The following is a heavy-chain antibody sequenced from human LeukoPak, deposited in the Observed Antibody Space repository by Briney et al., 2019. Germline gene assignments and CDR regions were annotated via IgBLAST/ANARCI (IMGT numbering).Heavy chain of an antibody. Sequence: GGSLRLSCAASGFTFSSYWMHWVRQAPGKGLVWVSRIISDGSSATHADSVKGRFTISRDNAKNMLYLQMNSLRAEDTAVYYCTRDRRYGGMDVWGQGTTVTVSS. V-gene: IGHV3-74*01. J-gene: IGHJ6*02. CDR2: IISDGSSA. D-gene: IGHD3-10*01. CDR3: TRDRRYGGMDV. CDR1: GFTFSSYW.